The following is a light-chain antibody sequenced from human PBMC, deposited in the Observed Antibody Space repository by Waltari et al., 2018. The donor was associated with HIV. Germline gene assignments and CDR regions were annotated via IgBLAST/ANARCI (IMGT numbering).Light chain of an antibody. CDR1: QSVFYSTNNHNY. Sequence: DIVMTQSPDSLAVSLGERDTFTCKSSQSVFYSTNNHNYFAWYQQKPGHPPKLRFYWASARESGVPDRFSGSGAETDFTLTISGLQAEDVAVYYCQQYYSVPWTFGQGTKVEIK. J-gene: IGKJ1*01. CDR3: QQYYSVPWT. V-gene: IGKV4-1*01. CDR2: WAS.